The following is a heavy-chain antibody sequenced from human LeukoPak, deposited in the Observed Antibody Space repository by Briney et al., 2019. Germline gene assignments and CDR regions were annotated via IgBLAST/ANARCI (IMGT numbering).Heavy chain of an antibody. J-gene: IGHJ4*02. V-gene: IGHV3-9*01. CDR3: AKDTSGTLQFGSGFDY. CDR2: ISWNSGII. D-gene: IGHD3-3*01. CDR1: GFTLDDYA. Sequence: PGGSLRLSCAASGFTLDDYAMHWVRQAPGKGLAWVSGISWNSGIIGYADSVKGRFTISRDNAKNSLYLQMNSLRAEDTAFYYCAKDTSGTLQFGSGFDYWGQGTLVTVSS.